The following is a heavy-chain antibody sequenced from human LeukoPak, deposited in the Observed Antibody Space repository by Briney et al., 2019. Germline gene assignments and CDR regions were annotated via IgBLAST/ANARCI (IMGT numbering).Heavy chain of an antibody. CDR1: GYTFTSYG. Sequence: ASVKVSCKASGYTFTSYGISWVRRAPGQGLEWMGWISAYNGNINYAQKLQGRVTMTTDTSTSTAYMELRSLRSDDTAVYYCARAGHTGPYSSLDYWGQGTLVTVSS. CDR3: ARAGHTGPYSSLDY. V-gene: IGHV1-18*01. D-gene: IGHD2-21*01. J-gene: IGHJ4*02. CDR2: ISAYNGNI.